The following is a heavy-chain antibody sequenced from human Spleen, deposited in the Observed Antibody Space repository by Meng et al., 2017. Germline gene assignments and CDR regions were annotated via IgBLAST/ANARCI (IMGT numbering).Heavy chain of an antibody. V-gene: IGHV1-18*01. J-gene: IGHJ4*02. D-gene: IGHD3-10*01. CDR2: LGAHPGDT. CDR3: ARGTPGRSYCDY. CDR1: EYTFTGYG. Sequence: VPLLQSGAEVKQPGGSLKVSCKASEYTFTGYGVCWVRQAPGQGLEWMAWLGAHPGDTSHAPKFVGRVTVTADTATATAYMELRSLRSDDTAVYYCARGTPGRSYCDYWGLGTLVTVSS.